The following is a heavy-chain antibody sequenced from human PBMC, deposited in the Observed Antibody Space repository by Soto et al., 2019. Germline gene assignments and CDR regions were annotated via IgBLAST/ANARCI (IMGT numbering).Heavy chain of an antibody. D-gene: IGHD6-6*01. J-gene: IGHJ3*02. V-gene: IGHV1-18*01. CDR1: GYTFTGYG. CDR3: ARDQSIEALDAFDI. CDR2: ISAYNGNT. Sequence: ASVKVSCKASGYTFTGYGISWVRQAPGQGLEWMGWISAYNGNTNYAQKLQGRVTMTTDTSTSTAYMELRSLRSDDTAVYYCARDQSIEALDAFDIWGQGIMVTVS.